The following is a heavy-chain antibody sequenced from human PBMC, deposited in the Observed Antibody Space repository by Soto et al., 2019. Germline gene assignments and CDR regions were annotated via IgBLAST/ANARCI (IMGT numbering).Heavy chain of an antibody. Sequence: GGSLRLSCAASGFTFSSYGMHWVRQAPGKGLEWVAVIWYDGSNKYYADSVKGRFTISRDNSKNTLYLQMNSLRAEDTAVYYCARDSGTRFLGWLHYYYGMDVWGQGTTVTVSS. CDR2: IWYDGSNK. D-gene: IGHD3-3*01. V-gene: IGHV3-33*01. CDR3: ARDSGTRFLGWLHYYYGMDV. J-gene: IGHJ6*02. CDR1: GFTFSSYG.